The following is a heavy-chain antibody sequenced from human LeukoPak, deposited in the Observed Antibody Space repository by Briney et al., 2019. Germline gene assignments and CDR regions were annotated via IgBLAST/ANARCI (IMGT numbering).Heavy chain of an antibody. CDR1: GGPISSYY. D-gene: IGHD4-17*01. Sequence: SETLSLTCTVSGGPISSYYWSWIRQPAGKGLEWIGRIYASGSTNANPSLKSRVTMSVATSKNQFSLRLTSVTAADTAVYYCARGYGDIEYWGQGILVTVSS. CDR3: ARGYGDIEY. CDR2: IYASGST. J-gene: IGHJ4*02. V-gene: IGHV4-4*07.